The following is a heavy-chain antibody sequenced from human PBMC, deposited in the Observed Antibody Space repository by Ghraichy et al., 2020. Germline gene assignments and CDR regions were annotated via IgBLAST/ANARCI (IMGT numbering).Heavy chain of an antibody. Sequence: GGSLRLSCAASGFTFSSYEMNWVRQAPGKGLEWVSYISSSGSTIYYADSVKGRFTISRDNAKNSLYLQMNSLRAEDTAVYYCARAINSGYDSYFDYWGQGTLVTVSS. CDR1: GFTFSSYE. CDR3: ARAINSGYDSYFDY. D-gene: IGHD5-12*01. V-gene: IGHV3-48*03. CDR2: ISSSGSTI. J-gene: IGHJ4*02.